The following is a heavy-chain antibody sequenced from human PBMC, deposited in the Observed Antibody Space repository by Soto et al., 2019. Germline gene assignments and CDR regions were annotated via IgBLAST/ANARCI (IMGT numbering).Heavy chain of an antibody. CDR3: ARDGSQYCSSTSCYSGFDY. D-gene: IGHD2-2*01. CDR2: IYYSGST. V-gene: IGHV4-31*03. Sequence: QVQLQESGPGLVKPSQTLSLTCTVSGGSISSGGYYWSWIRQHPGKGLEWIGYIYYSGSTYYNPSLQSRVTISVDTSKNQFSLKLSSVTAADTAVYYCARDGSQYCSSTSCYSGFDYWGQGTLVTVSS. CDR1: GGSISSGGYY. J-gene: IGHJ4*02.